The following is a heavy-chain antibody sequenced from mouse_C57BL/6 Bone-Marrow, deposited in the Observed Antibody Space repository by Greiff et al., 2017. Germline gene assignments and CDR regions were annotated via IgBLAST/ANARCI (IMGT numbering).Heavy chain of an antibody. CDR3: ARSAYYGNGGVFDY. D-gene: IGHD2-10*01. Sequence: VQLQQSGAELVKPGASVKMSCKASGYTFTSYWITWVKQRPGQGLEWLGDIYPGSGSTNYNEKFKSKATLTVATSSSTAYMQLSSLTSEDSAVYYCARSAYYGNGGVFDYWGQGTTLTVSS. CDR2: IYPGSGST. J-gene: IGHJ2*01. V-gene: IGHV1-55*01. CDR1: GYTFTSYW.